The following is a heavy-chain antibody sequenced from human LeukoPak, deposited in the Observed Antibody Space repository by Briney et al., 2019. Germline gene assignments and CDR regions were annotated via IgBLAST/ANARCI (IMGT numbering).Heavy chain of an antibody. CDR3: ARAEIYYYGSGSPDY. D-gene: IGHD3-10*01. V-gene: IGHV3-74*01. Sequence: GGSLRLSCAASGLTFSRSWMHWVRQAPGKGLMWVSRINSDGSSTNYADSVKGRFTISRDNAKNTLYLQMNSLRAEDTAVYYCARAEIYYYGSGSPDYWGQGTLVTVSS. CDR2: INSDGSST. CDR1: GLTFSRSW. J-gene: IGHJ4*02.